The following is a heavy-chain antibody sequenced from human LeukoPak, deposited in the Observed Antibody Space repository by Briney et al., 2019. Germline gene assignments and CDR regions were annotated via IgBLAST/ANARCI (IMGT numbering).Heavy chain of an antibody. CDR3: TASYTSGFPEIAY. J-gene: IGHJ4*02. CDR1: GGSVNSGNYY. CDR2: IFYSGST. V-gene: IGHV4-61*01. Sequence: SETLSLTCTVSGGSVNSGNYYWSWIRQPPGKGLEWIAYIFYSGSTNYNPSLKSRVTMSIDTSKNQFSLRLSSVTAADTAFYYCTASYTSGFPEIAYWGQGTLVTVSS. D-gene: IGHD6-19*01.